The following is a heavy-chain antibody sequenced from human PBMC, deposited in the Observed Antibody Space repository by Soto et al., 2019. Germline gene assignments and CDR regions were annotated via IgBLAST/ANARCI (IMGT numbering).Heavy chain of an antibody. CDR2: ISLYSDGT. CDR1: GYTFSNYG. V-gene: IGHV1-18*01. CDR3: ARVVPGAEAWFGP. D-gene: IGHD2-2*01. J-gene: IGHJ5*02. Sequence: QVQLVQSGGEVKRPGASVKVSCKTSGYTFSNYGITWVRQAPVQPLEWLGWISLYSDGTNYPQKFQGRVSMTTDTSTTTAYMELRSLRSDDTAVYYCARVVPGAEAWFGPWGQGTLVTVSS.